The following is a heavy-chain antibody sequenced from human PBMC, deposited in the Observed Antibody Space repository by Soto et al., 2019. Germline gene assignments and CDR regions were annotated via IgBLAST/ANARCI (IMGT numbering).Heavy chain of an antibody. D-gene: IGHD2-15*01. CDR2: IIPILVIA. CDR3: SSSPLYCSGGSCYSGAFDI. CDR1: GGMFSSYT. V-gene: IGHV1-69*02. J-gene: IGHJ3*02. Sequence: SVKVYCKASGGMFSSYTISWVRQAPGHGVEWMGRIIPILVIANYAQKFQGRVTITADKSTSTAYMELSSLRSEDTAVYYCSSSPLYCSGGSCYSGAFDIWGQGTMVTVSS.